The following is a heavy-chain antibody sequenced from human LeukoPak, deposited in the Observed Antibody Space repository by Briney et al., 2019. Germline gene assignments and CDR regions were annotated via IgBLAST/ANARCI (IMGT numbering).Heavy chain of an antibody. Sequence: GGSLRLSCAASGFTFSSYWMHWVRQAPGKGLVWVSRINSDGSSTSYADSVKGRFTISRDNAKNTLYLQMNSLRAEDTAVYYCARASRGGSGSYYYYYGMDVWGQGTTVTVSS. J-gene: IGHJ6*02. CDR1: GFTFSSYW. V-gene: IGHV3-74*01. D-gene: IGHD6-19*01. CDR2: INSDGSST. CDR3: ARASRGGSGSYYYYYGMDV.